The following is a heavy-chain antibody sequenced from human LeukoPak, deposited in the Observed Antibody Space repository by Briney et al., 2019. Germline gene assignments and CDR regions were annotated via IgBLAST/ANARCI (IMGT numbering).Heavy chain of an antibody. CDR2: ISAYNGNT. Sequence: ASVKVSCKASGYTFTSYGISWVRQAPGQGLEWMGWISAYNGNTNYTQKLQGRVTMTTDTSTSTAYMELRSLRSDDTAVYYCARVGYYDSSGYFDYWGQGTLVTVSS. J-gene: IGHJ4*02. CDR3: ARVGYYDSSGYFDY. V-gene: IGHV1-18*01. CDR1: GYTFTSYG. D-gene: IGHD3-22*01.